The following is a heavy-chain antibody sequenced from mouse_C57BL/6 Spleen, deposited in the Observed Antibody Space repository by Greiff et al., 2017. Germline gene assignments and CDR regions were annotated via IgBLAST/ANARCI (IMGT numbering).Heavy chain of an antibody. CDR2: INPSTGGT. J-gene: IGHJ3*01. D-gene: IGHD2-1*01. V-gene: IGHV1-42*01. CDR3: ARRGYYGNFAWFAY. CDR1: GYSFTGYY. Sequence: VQLQQSGPELVKPGASVKISCKASGYSFTGYYMNWVKQSPEKSLEWIGEINPSTGGTTYNQKFKAKATLTVDKSSSTAYMQLKSLTSEDSAVYYCARRGYYGNFAWFAYWGQGILVTVSA.